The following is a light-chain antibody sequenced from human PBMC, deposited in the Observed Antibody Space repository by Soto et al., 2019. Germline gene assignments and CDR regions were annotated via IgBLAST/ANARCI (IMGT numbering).Light chain of an antibody. CDR2: AAS. Sequence: DIQMTQSPSTLSASVGDRVTITCRASQSISNYLAWYQQKPGKVPKLLIYAASTLQCGVPSRFSGSGSGTEFTLTISSLQPDDFATYYCQKYNSDARTFGEGTKVDIK. CDR3: QKYNSDART. J-gene: IGKJ1*01. V-gene: IGKV1-27*01. CDR1: QSISNY.